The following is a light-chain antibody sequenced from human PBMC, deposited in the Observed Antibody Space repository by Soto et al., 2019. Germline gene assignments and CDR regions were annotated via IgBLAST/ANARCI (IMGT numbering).Light chain of an antibody. CDR2: DVT. Sequence: QSVLTQPASVSGSPGQSITISCTGTSSDVGSYNLVSWYQQHPGKAPKLMIYDVTKRPSGVPDRFSGSKSGNTASLTISGLQAEDEADYYCCSYAGSYSDVFGTGTKLTVL. J-gene: IGLJ1*01. CDR3: CSYAGSYSDV. V-gene: IGLV2-23*02. CDR1: SSDVGSYNL.